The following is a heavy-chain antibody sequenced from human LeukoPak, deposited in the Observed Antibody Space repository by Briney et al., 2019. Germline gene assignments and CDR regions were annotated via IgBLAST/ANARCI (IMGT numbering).Heavy chain of an antibody. D-gene: IGHD5-12*01. CDR3: ARYSGYDWGVPDY. CDR2: IIPIFGTA. V-gene: IGHV1-69*13. Sequence: SVKVSCKASGGTFSSYAISWVRQAPGQGLEWMGGIIPIFGTANYAQKFQGRVTITADESTSTAYMELSSLRSVDTAVYYCARYSGYDWGVPDYWGQGTLVTVSS. J-gene: IGHJ4*02. CDR1: GGTFSSYA.